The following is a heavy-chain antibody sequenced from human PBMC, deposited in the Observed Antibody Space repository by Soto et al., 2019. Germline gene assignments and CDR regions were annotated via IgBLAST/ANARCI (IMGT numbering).Heavy chain of an antibody. CDR3: ARLIYDSSGYYYVPNGMDV. CDR2: IDPSDSYT. CDR1: GYSFTSYW. V-gene: IGHV5-10-1*01. D-gene: IGHD3-22*01. J-gene: IGHJ6*02. Sequence: GESLKISCKGSGYSFTSYWISWVRQMPGKGLEWMGRIDPSDSYTNYSPSFQGHVTISADKSISTAYLQWSSLKASDTAMYYCARLIYDSSGYYYVPNGMDVWGQGTTVTSP.